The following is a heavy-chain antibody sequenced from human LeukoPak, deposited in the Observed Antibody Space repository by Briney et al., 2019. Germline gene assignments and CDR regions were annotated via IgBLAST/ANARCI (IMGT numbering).Heavy chain of an antibody. Sequence: GGSLRLSCAPSGFTFSSYAMSWVRQAPGKGLEWVSALSTSGGTTYYADSVKGRFTISRDNSTNTLYLQMNSLRAEETAVYYCAKDLAPGALDLWGQGTMVTVS. CDR3: AKDLAPGALDL. CDR1: GFTFSSYA. CDR2: LSTSGGTT. D-gene: IGHD3-10*01. V-gene: IGHV3-23*01. J-gene: IGHJ3*01.